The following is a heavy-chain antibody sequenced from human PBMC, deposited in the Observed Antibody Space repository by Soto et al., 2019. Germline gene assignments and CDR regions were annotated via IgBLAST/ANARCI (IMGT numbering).Heavy chain of an antibody. J-gene: IGHJ4*02. Sequence: QVQLVQSGAEVKKPGSSVKVSCKASGGTFSSYAISWVRQAPGQGLEWMGGIIPIFGTANYAQKFQGRVTITADESKSTAYMELSSLRSEDTAVYYCAREGVATGGRYYFDYWGQGTLVTVSS. CDR2: IIPIFGTA. D-gene: IGHD5-12*01. CDR3: AREGVATGGRYYFDY. V-gene: IGHV1-69*01. CDR1: GGTFSSYA.